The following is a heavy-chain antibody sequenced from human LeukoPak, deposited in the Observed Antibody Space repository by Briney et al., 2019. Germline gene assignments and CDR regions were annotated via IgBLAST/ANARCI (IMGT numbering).Heavy chain of an antibody. CDR1: GGSISSYY. D-gene: IGHD3-22*01. V-gene: IGHV4-59*01. J-gene: IGHJ1*01. Sequence: PSETLSLTCTVSGGSISSYYWSWIRQPPGKGLEWIGYIYYSGSTNYNPSLKSRVTISVDTSKNQFSLKLSPVTAADTAVYYCARDSYYDSSGYSHWGQGTLVTVSS. CDR2: IYYSGST. CDR3: ARDSYYDSSGYSH.